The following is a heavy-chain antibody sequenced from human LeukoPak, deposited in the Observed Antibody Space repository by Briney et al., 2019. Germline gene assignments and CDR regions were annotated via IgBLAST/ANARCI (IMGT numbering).Heavy chain of an antibody. D-gene: IGHD4-23*01. CDR3: ARVDYGGNPDWGYFDY. CDR1: GGSFSGYY. J-gene: IGHJ4*02. CDR2: VNHSGST. Sequence: SETLSLTCAVYGGSFSGYYWSWIRQPPGKGLEWIGEVNHSGSTNYNPSLKSRVTISVDTSKNQFSLKLSSVTAADTAVYYCARVDYGGNPDWGYFDYWGQGTLVTVSS. V-gene: IGHV4-34*01.